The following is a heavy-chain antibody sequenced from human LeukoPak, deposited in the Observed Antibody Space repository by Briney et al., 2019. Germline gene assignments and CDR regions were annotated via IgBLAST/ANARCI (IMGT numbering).Heavy chain of an antibody. CDR3: ARAMSGELPSYYFDY. D-gene: IGHD1-26*01. V-gene: IGHV1-69*13. Sequence: GASVKVSCKASGGTFSSYAISWVRQAPGQGLEWMGGIIPIFGTANYAQKFQGRVTITADESTSTAYMELSSLRSEDTAVYYCARAMSGELPSYYFDYWGQGTLVTVSS. J-gene: IGHJ4*02. CDR2: IIPIFGTA. CDR1: GGTFSSYA.